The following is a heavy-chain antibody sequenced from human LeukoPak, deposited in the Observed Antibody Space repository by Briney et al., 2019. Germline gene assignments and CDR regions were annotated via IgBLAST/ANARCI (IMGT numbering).Heavy chain of an antibody. Sequence: GGSLRLSCGASGFTFTTYSMNWVRQAPGKGLEWVSSISSSSIYTYYADSVKGRFTISRDNAKNSLYLHMNSLRAEDTAVYYCASGGPYHNSYSGTPSSWGQGTLVTVSS. CDR1: GFTFTTYS. CDR2: ISSSSIYT. V-gene: IGHV3-21*01. J-gene: IGHJ5*02. D-gene: IGHD1-26*01. CDR3: ASGGPYHNSYSGTPSS.